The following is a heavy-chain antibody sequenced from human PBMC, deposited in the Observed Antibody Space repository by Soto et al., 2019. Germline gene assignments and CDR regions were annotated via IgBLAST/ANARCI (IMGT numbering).Heavy chain of an antibody. Sequence: QVQLVESGGGVVQPGRSLRVSCAASGFTFSIYAMHWVRQAPGTGLEWVAVISYDGTKTYYADSVKGRFTISRDKTKKTVYMQMNSLRDEDTAVYSCAQDRAPRRLLLIDPVDYWGQGTLVTVSP. CDR1: GFTFSIYA. CDR3: AQDRAPRRLLLIDPVDY. J-gene: IGHJ4*02. D-gene: IGHD2-21*01. V-gene: IGHV3-30*18. CDR2: ISYDGTKT.